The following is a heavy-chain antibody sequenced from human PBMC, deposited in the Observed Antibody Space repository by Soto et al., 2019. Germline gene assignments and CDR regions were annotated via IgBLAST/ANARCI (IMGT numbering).Heavy chain of an antibody. CDR1: GFTFNNYG. D-gene: IGHD2-2*01. Sequence: SGGSRRRSCVVSGFTFNNYGINWVRQAPGKGLEWVSTVSKSDYTYYSDSVKGRFTISRDNAKNSVSLQMNTLRAEDTAVYYCAREDSIIIPAVSDFWGQGTLVTVSS. J-gene: IGHJ4*02. CDR2: VSKSDYT. CDR3: AREDSIIIPAVSDF. V-gene: IGHV3-21*01.